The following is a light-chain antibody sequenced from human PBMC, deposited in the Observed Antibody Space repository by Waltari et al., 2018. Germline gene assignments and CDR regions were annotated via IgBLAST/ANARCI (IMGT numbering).Light chain of an antibody. CDR2: WAS. CDR1: QIVFYMSDNKNY. J-gene: IGKJ1*01. Sequence: DIVMTQSPDSLAVPLGERATIDCKSSQIVFYMSDNKNYLAWYQHKPGQPPKLLFYWASTRESGVPDRFSASGSGTDFTLTINNLQAEDVAVYYCQQYYRSRTFGQGTKVEIK. V-gene: IGKV4-1*01. CDR3: QQYYRSRT.